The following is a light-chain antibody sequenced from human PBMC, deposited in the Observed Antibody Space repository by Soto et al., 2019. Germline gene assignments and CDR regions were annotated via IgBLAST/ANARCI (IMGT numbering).Light chain of an antibody. V-gene: IGKV1-39*01. Sequence: DIQMTQSPSSLSASVRDRVTITCRASQNINNYVNWYQQKPGKAPKVLISGASSLQSGIPSRFSGSGSGTDFTLTISSLQPEDFAVYYCQQYGSSPLTFGGGTKVDIK. J-gene: IGKJ4*01. CDR1: QNINNY. CDR2: GAS. CDR3: QQYGSSPLT.